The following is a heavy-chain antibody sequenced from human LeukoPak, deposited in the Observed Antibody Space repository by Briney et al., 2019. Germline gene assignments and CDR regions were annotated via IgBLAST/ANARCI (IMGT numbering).Heavy chain of an antibody. D-gene: IGHD2-2*01. CDR2: IIPIFGTA. Sequence: SVKVSCKASGGTFSSYAISWVRQGRGQGLEWMGRIIPIFGTANYAQKFQGRVTITTDESTSTAYLELSPLISEHTAPYFSAIIVSQTSSPFFYSGQGNPVTVSS. V-gene: IGHV1-69*05. J-gene: IGHJ4*02. CDR1: GGTFSSYA. CDR3: AIIVSQTSSPFFY.